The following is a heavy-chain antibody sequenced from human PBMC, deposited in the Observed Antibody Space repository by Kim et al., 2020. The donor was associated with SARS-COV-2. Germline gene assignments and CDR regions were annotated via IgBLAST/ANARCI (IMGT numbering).Heavy chain of an antibody. CDR2: FDPEDGET. CDR3: ATDYRSSFIGGGRSITGTTDRYYYFDY. Sequence: ASVKVSCKVSGYTLTELSMHWVRQAPGKGLEWMGGFDPEDGETIYAQKFQGRVTMTEDTSTDTAYMELSSLRSEDTAVYYCATDYRSSFIGGGRSITGTTDRYYYFDYWGQGTLVTVSS. J-gene: IGHJ4*02. V-gene: IGHV1-24*01. D-gene: IGHD1-20*01. CDR1: GYTLTELS.